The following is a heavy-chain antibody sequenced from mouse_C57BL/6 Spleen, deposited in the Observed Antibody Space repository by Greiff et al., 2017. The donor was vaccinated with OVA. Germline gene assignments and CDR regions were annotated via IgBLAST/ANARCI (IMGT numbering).Heavy chain of an antibody. Sequence: EVKLQESGPGLVKPSQSLSLTCSVTGYSITSGYYWNWIRQFPGNKLEWMGYISYDGSNNYNPSLKNRIAITCDTSKNQFFLKLNSVTTEDTATYYCARGSYYYGVDYWGQGTTLTVSS. V-gene: IGHV3-6*01. CDR2: ISYDGSN. CDR3: ARGSYYYGVDY. D-gene: IGHD1-1*01. CDR1: GYSITSGYY. J-gene: IGHJ2*01.